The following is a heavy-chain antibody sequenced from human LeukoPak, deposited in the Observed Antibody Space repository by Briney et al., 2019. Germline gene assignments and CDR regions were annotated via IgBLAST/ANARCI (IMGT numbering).Heavy chain of an antibody. D-gene: IGHD3-10*01. V-gene: IGHV6-1*01. J-gene: IGHJ4*02. CDR1: GDIVSSNSAA. CDR3: ARMVGLVSDF. CDR2: TYYRSKWHS. Sequence: SQTLSLTCAISGDIVSSNSAAWNWIRQSPSRGLEWLGRTYYRSKWHSYYAPSVKSRITTNPDTSKNQFSLQLKSVTPEDTAVYYCARMVGLVSDFWGQGTLVTVSS.